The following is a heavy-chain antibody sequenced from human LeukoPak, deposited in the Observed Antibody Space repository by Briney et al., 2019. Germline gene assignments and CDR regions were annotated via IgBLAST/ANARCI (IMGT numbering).Heavy chain of an antibody. Sequence: ASVKLSCKISGHALSDLSIHWVRQAPGRGPEWMGGFDPEVGDKMHAQKFQGRVTMTRNTSISTAYMELSSLRSEDTAVYYCARGLLVGGSGSEHDYWGQGTLVTVSS. D-gene: IGHD3-10*01. CDR1: GHALSDLS. V-gene: IGHV1-24*01. CDR3: ARGLLVGGSGSEHDY. J-gene: IGHJ4*02. CDR2: FDPEVGDK.